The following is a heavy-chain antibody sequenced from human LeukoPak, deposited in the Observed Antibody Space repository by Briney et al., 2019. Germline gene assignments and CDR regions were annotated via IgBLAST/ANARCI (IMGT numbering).Heavy chain of an antibody. Sequence: ASVKVSCKASGYTFTDYYMHWVRQAPGQGLEWMGWINPSTGGTVYAQNFQGRVSMTRDTSISTAYMELSRLRSDDTAVYYCARSDGVWFGTLDFWGLGTLVTVSS. CDR1: GYTFTDYY. V-gene: IGHV1-2*02. D-gene: IGHD3-10*01. J-gene: IGHJ4*02. CDR2: INPSTGGT. CDR3: ARSDGVWFGTLDF.